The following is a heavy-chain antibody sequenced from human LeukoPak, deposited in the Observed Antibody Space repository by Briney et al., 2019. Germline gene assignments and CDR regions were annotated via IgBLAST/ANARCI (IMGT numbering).Heavy chain of an antibody. CDR2: IYSGGTT. D-gene: IGHD3-10*01. V-gene: IGHV3-53*01. CDR3: ARALGWFDAFDI. CDR1: GFTVSSNY. Sequence: PGGSLRLSCAASGFTVSSNYMSWVRQAPGKGLEWVSVIYSGGTTYYADSVKGRFTISRDNSKNTLYLQMNSLRGEDTAVYYCARALGWFDAFDIWGQGTMVTVSS. J-gene: IGHJ3*02.